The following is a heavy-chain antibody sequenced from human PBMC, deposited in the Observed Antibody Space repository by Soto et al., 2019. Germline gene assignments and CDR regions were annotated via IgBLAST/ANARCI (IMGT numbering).Heavy chain of an antibody. D-gene: IGHD6-6*01. J-gene: IGHJ6*03. V-gene: IGHV1-18*01. CDR2: ISAYNGNT. Sequence: QVQLLQSGAEVKKPGASVKVSCKASGYTFTNYGITWVRQAPGQVLEWMGWISAYNGNTHYTQRLQGRVTMTTDTSTSTAYMELRGLRSDDTAVYYCARVRQRVGYCYYYVDVWGKATKVTVSS. CDR1: GYTFTNYG. CDR3: ARVRQRVGYCYYYVDV.